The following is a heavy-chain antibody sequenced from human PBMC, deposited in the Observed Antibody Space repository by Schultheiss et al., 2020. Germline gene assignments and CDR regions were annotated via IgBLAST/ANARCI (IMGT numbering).Heavy chain of an antibody. CDR3: ARLSTVSTRDY. J-gene: IGHJ4*02. CDR1: GFDFSGYY. V-gene: IGHV3-11*01. CDR2: IGSRSNPI. D-gene: IGHD4-17*01. Sequence: GESLKISCAASGFDFSGYYMSWIRQAPGKGLEWVSYIGSRSNPIYYADSVKGRFTISRDNAKNSLFLQMDSLRAEDTAVYYCARLSTVSTRDYWGQGTLVTVSS.